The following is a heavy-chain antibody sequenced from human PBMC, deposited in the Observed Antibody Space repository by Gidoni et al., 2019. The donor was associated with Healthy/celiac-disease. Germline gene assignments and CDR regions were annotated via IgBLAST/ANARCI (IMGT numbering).Heavy chain of an antibody. CDR3: AREERDYYDSSGYYYRWFDP. V-gene: IGHV4-59*01. Sequence: QVQLQESGPGLVKPSETLSLTCTVSGGSISSYYWSWIRQPPGQGLEWIGYIYYSGSTNYNPSLKSRVTISVDTSKNQFSLKLSSVTAADTAVYYCAREERDYYDSSGYYYRWFDPWGQGTLVTVSS. CDR1: GGSISSYY. D-gene: IGHD3-22*01. CDR2: IYYSGST. J-gene: IGHJ5*02.